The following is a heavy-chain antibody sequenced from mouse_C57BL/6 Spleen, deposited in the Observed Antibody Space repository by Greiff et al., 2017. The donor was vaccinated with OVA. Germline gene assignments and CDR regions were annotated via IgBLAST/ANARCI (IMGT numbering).Heavy chain of an antibody. D-gene: IGHD1-1*01. J-gene: IGHJ2*01. CDR1: GFTFSSYG. CDR2: ISSGGSYT. V-gene: IGHV5-6*01. Sequence: EVQLVESGGDLVKPGGSLKLSCAASGFTFSSYGMSWVRQTPDKRLEWVATISSGGSYTYYPDSVKGRFTISRDNAKNTLYLQMSSLKSEDTAMYYCARQGGSSPHVGYWGQGTTLTVSS. CDR3: ARQGGSSPHVGY.